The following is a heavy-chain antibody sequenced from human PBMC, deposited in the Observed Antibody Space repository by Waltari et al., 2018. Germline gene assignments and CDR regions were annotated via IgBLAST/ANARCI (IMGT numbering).Heavy chain of an antibody. CDR2: INPNSGGT. CDR3: ARDMLYNQDYYYYMDV. V-gene: IGHV1-2*06. CDR1: GYTFTGYY. Sequence: QVQLVQSGAEVKKPGASVKVSCKASGYTFTGYYMHWVRQAPGQGLEWMGRINPNSGGTNYAQKFQGRVTITRDTSISTAYMELSRLRSDDTAVYYCARDMLYNQDYYYYMDVWGKGTTVTVSS. D-gene: IGHD2-8*01. J-gene: IGHJ6*03.